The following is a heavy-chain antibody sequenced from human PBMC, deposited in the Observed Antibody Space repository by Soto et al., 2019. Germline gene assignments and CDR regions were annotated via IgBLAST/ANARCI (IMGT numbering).Heavy chain of an antibody. CDR3: ASGLVLRFLEWLSTPLKSGMDV. J-gene: IGHJ6*02. Sequence: PGGSLRLSCAASGFTFSSYAMHWVRQAPGKGLEWVAVISYDGSNKYYADSVKGRFTISRDNSKNTLYLQMNSLRAEDTAVYYCASGLVLRFLEWLSTPLKSGMDVWGQGTTVTVSS. CDR1: GFTFSSYA. D-gene: IGHD3-3*01. CDR2: ISYDGSNK. V-gene: IGHV3-30-3*01.